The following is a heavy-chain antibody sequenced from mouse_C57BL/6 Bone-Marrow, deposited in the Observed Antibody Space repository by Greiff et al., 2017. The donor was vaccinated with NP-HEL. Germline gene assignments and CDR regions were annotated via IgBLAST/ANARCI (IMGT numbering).Heavy chain of an antibody. CDR1: GYTFTSYW. V-gene: IGHV1-50*01. D-gene: IGHD2-4*01. CDR2: IAPSDSYT. CDR3: ARYGDYDGFAY. J-gene: IGHJ3*01. Sequence: QVQLQQPGAELVKPGASVKLSCKASGYTFTSYWMQWVKQRPGQGLEWIGEIAPSDSYTNYNQKFKGKATLTVDTSSSTAYMQLSSLTSEDSAVDYCARYGDYDGFAYWGQGTLVTVSA.